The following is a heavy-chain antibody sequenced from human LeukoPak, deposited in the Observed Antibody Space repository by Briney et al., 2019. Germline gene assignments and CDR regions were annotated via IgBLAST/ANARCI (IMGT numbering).Heavy chain of an antibody. CDR3: ARATSRLPDYYGSGSRVFDP. J-gene: IGHJ5*02. CDR2: ISYDGSNK. V-gene: IGHV3-30*03. CDR1: GFTFSSYG. D-gene: IGHD3-10*01. Sequence: PGRPLRLSCAASGFTFSSYGMHWVRQAPGKGLEWVAVISYDGSNKYYADSVKGRFTISRDNSKNTLYLQMNSLRAEDTAVYYCARATSRLPDYYGSGSRVFDPWGQGTLVTVSS.